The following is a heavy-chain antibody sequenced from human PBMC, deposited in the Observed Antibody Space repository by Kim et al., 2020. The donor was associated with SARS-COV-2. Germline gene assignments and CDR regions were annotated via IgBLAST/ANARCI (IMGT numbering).Heavy chain of an antibody. CDR1: GFTFSSYG. Sequence: GGSLRLSCAASGFTFSSYGMHWVRQAPGKGLEWVAVIWYDGSNKYYADSVKGRFTISRDNSKNTLYLQMNSLRAEDTAVYYCARHTRDYYGMDVWGQGTTVTVSS. V-gene: IGHV3-33*01. CDR3: ARHTRDYYGMDV. D-gene: IGHD2-2*02. CDR2: IWYDGSNK. J-gene: IGHJ6*02.